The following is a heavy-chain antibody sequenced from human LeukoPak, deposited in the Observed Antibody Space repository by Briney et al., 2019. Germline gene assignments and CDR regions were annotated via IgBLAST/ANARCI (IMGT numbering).Heavy chain of an antibody. V-gene: IGHV3-53*01. D-gene: IGHD3-22*01. CDR2: VYSGGST. CDR3: ARAGYYDSSGFYAPDAFDI. CDR1: GFTVSSDY. J-gene: IGHJ3*02. Sequence: PGGSLRLSCAASGFTVSSDYMTWVRQAPGKGLEWVSFVYSGGSTYYEDSVKGRFTISRDSSKNTLFLQMNSLRVGDMAVYYCARAGYYDSSGFYAPDAFDIWGQGTVVTVSS.